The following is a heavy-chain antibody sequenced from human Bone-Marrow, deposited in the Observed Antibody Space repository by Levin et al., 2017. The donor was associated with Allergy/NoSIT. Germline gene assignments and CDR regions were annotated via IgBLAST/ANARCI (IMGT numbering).Heavy chain of an antibody. CDR1: GYSISSGYY. CDR3: ARDQYSSSSSVYQGNWFDP. D-gene: IGHD6-6*01. Sequence: SETLSLTCAVSGYSISSGYYWGWIRQPPGKGLEWIGSIYHSGSTYYNPSLKSRVTISVDTSKNQFSLKLSSVTAADTAVYYCARDQYSSSSSVYQGNWFDPWGQGTLVTVSS. V-gene: IGHV4-38-2*02. CDR2: IYHSGST. J-gene: IGHJ5*02.